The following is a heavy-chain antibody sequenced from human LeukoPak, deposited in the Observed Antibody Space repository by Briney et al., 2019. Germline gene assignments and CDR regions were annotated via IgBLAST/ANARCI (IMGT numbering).Heavy chain of an antibody. CDR1: GYTFTSHF. V-gene: IGHV1-46*01. Sequence: ASVKVSFKVSGYTFTSHFIHWARQAPGQGLEWMGIINPSGGGPTYVQKFQGRVTMTSDTSTSTIYMELRSLRSEDTAVYYCARDNLRSGSGFDFECQGTPVTVSS. D-gene: IGHD3-10*02. J-gene: IGHJ4*02. CDR2: INPSGGGP. CDR3: ARDNLRSGSGFDF.